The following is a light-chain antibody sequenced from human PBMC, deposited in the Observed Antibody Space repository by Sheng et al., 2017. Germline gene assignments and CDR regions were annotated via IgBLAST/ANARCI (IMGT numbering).Light chain of an antibody. CDR3: QQYNNWPPWT. Sequence: EIVMTQSPATLSVSPGERATLSCRASQSVSSNLAWYQQKPGQAPRLLIYGASTRATGIPARFSGSGSGTEFTLTISSLQSEDFAVYYCQQYNNWPPWTFGQGTEGGIQT. CDR1: QSVSSN. J-gene: IGKJ1*01. V-gene: IGKV3-15*01. CDR2: GAS.